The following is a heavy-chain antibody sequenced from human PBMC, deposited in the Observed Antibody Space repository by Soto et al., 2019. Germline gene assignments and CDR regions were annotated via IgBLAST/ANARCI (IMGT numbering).Heavy chain of an antibody. CDR2: IIPIFGTA. J-gene: IGHJ2*01. D-gene: IGHD3-22*01. V-gene: IGHV1-69*12. Sequence: QVQLVQSGAEVKKPGSSVKVSCKASGGTFSSYAISWVRQAPGQGLEWMGGIIPIFGTANYAQKFQGRVTITAEESTSTAYMELSSLRSEDTAVYYCASLSMMAAGTHWYFDLWGRGTLVTVSS. CDR3: ASLSMMAAGTHWYFDL. CDR1: GGTFSSYA.